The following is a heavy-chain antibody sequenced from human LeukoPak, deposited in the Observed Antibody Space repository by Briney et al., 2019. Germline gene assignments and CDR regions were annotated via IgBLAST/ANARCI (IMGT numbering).Heavy chain of an antibody. J-gene: IGHJ4*02. CDR1: GYSITSYW. D-gene: IGHD1-14*01. V-gene: IGHV5-51*01. Sequence: GESLKISCKGSGYSITSYWVGWVRRMPGKSLEWMGIIYPGDSDTRYSPSFQGKVTTLADKSISSAYLQWSSLKASDTAMYYCASGGTGGDYFDYWGQGTLVTVSS. CDR3: ASGGTGGDYFDY. CDR2: IYPGDSDT.